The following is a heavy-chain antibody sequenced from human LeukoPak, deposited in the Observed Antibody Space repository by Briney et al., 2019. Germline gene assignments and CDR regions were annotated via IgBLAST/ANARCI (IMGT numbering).Heavy chain of an antibody. Sequence: ASGKVSCKASGYTFTSYYMHWVRQAPGQGLEWMGLINPTGGSTGYAQKFQGRVTMTRDMSTSTDYMELSSLRSEDTAIYYCARDNSVGDNAWWFDPWGQGTLVTVSS. CDR1: GYTFTSYY. D-gene: IGHD1-26*01. V-gene: IGHV1-46*01. CDR2: INPTGGST. CDR3: ARDNSVGDNAWWFDP. J-gene: IGHJ5*02.